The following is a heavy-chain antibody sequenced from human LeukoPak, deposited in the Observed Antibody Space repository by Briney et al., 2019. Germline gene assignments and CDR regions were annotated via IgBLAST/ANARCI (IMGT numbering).Heavy chain of an antibody. Sequence: SETLSLTCTVSGGSITSSSYYWGWIRQPPGKGLEWIGSIYDSGSTYYNPSLKSRVTISVDKSKNQFSLKLSSVTAAGTAVYYCARPAMGAFDPWGQGTLVTVSS. CDR2: IYDSGST. V-gene: IGHV4-39*01. J-gene: IGHJ5*02. D-gene: IGHD5-18*01. CDR3: ARPAMGAFDP. CDR1: GGSITSSSYY.